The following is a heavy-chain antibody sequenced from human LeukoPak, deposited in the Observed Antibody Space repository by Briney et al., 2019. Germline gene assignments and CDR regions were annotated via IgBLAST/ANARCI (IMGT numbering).Heavy chain of an antibody. CDR2: INHSGST. Sequence: PSETLSLTCAVYGGSFSGYYWSWIRQPPGKGLEWIGEINHSGSTNYNPSLKSRVTISVDTSKNQFSLKLSSVTAADTAVYYCARDVGRGYSSSSDWFDPWGQGTLVTVSS. CDR3: ARDVGRGYSSSSDWFDP. J-gene: IGHJ5*02. CDR1: GGSFSGYY. V-gene: IGHV4-34*01. D-gene: IGHD6-6*01.